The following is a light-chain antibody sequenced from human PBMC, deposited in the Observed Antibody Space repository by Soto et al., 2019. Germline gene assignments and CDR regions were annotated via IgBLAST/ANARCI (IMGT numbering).Light chain of an antibody. CDR3: TSYTSSSTRV. J-gene: IGLJ1*01. Sequence: QSVLTQPASVSGSPGQSITISCTGTSSVVGGYNYVSWYQHYPGKAPKLMIYEVSNRPSGVSNRFSGSKSGNTASLTISGLQTEDEADYYCTSYTSSSTRVFGTGTKGTVL. CDR1: SSVVGGYNY. CDR2: EVS. V-gene: IGLV2-14*01.